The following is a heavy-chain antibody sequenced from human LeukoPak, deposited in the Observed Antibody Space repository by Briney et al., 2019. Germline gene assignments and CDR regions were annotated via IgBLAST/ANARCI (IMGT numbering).Heavy chain of an antibody. CDR3: ARDTVAPNGPYYYYYYYMDV. CDR2: IGTAGDT. D-gene: IGHD6-19*01. J-gene: IGHJ6*03. CDR1: GFTFSSYD. Sequence: GGSLRLSCAASGFTFSSYDMHWVRQATGKGLEWVSAIGTAGDTYYPSSVKGRFTISRDNAKNSLYLQMNSLRAEDTAVYYCARDTVAPNGPYYYYYYYMDVWGKGTTVTISS. V-gene: IGHV3-13*01.